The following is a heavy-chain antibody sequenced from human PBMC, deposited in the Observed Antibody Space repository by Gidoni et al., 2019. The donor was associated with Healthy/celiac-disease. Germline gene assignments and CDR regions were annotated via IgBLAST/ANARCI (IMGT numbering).Heavy chain of an antibody. V-gene: IGHV1-24*01. Sequence: QVQLVQSGAEVTKPGASVKVSCKVSGYTLTELSLHWVRQAPGKGLEWMGGFDPEDGETIYAQKFQGRVTMTEDTSTDTAYMELSSLRSEDTAVYYCATVGPLYQLLWSLFFWGQGTLVTVSS. D-gene: IGHD2-2*01. CDR2: FDPEDGET. J-gene: IGHJ4*02. CDR1: GYTLTELS. CDR3: ATVGPLYQLLWSLFF.